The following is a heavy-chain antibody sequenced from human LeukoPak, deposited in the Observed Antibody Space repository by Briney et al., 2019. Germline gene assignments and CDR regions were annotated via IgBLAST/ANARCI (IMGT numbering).Heavy chain of an antibody. CDR2: ISYDGSNK. J-gene: IGHJ4*02. CDR3: AKDFGGGLDY. CDR1: GFTFSSYG. Sequence: PGGSLRLSCAASGFTFSSYGMHWVRQAPGKGLEWVAVISYDGSNKYYADSVKGRFTISRDNSKNTLYLQMNSLRAEDTAVYYCAKDFGGGLDYWGQGTLVTVSS. D-gene: IGHD3-10*01. V-gene: IGHV3-30*18.